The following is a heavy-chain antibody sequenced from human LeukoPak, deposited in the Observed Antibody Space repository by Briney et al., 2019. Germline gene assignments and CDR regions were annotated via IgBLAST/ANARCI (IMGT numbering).Heavy chain of an antibody. Sequence: SETLSLTCIVSGGSISSSSYYWGWIRQPPGKGLEWIGSIYYSGSTYYNPSLKSRVTISVDTSKNQFSLKLSSVTAADTAVYYCAIINWGLFEYWGQGTLVTVSS. CDR3: AIINWGLFEY. V-gene: IGHV4-39*07. D-gene: IGHD7-27*01. CDR2: IYYSGST. CDR1: GGSISSSSYY. J-gene: IGHJ4*02.